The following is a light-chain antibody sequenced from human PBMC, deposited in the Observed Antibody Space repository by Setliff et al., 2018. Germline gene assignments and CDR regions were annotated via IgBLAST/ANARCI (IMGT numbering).Light chain of an antibody. CDR2: DNK. CDR1: SSNIGNNY. J-gene: IGLJ1*01. CDR3: GAWDRSLNFYV. V-gene: IGLV1-51*01. Sequence: GGRVTISCSGSSSNIGNNYVSWYQQLPGTAPKLLIYDNKRPSGIPDRFSGSKSGTSATLGITGLQTGDEADYYCGAWDRSLNFYVFGIGTKVTVL.